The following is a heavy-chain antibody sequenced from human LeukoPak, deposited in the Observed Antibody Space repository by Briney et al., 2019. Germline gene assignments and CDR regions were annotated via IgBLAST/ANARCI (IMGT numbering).Heavy chain of an antibody. CDR2: IYYTGST. Sequence: PSETLSLTCTVSGGSISSYYWSWIRQPPGKGLEWIGYIYYTGSTNYNPSLKSRVTISVDTSKNQFSLKLSSVTAADTAVYYCARDGVGAMVYWGQGTLVTVSS. J-gene: IGHJ4*02. V-gene: IGHV4-59*12. CDR3: ARDGVGAMVY. CDR1: GGSISSYY. D-gene: IGHD1-26*01.